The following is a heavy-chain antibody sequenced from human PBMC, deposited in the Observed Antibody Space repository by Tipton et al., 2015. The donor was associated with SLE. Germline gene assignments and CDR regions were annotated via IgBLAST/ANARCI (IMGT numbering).Heavy chain of an antibody. J-gene: IGHJ6*03. D-gene: IGHD6-13*01. CDR1: GYSISSGYY. Sequence: TLSLTCTVSGYSISSGYYWGWIRQPPGKGLEWIGSIYHSGSTYYNPSLKSRVTISVDTSKNQFSLKLSSVTAADTALYYCARGGGSSWEYYYYYYYMDVWGKGTTVTVSS. CDR2: IYHSGST. CDR3: ARGGGSSWEYYYYYYYMDV. V-gene: IGHV4-38-2*02.